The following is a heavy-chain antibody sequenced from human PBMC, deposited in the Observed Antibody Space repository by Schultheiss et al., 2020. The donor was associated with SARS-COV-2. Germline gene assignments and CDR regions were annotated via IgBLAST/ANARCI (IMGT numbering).Heavy chain of an antibody. D-gene: IGHD4-17*01. CDR3: ARVSGTVTTGAFDI. J-gene: IGHJ3*02. CDR2: INPNSGGT. Sequence: ASVKVSCKASGYTFTSYYMHWVRQATGQGLEWMGWINPNSGGTNYAQKFQGWVTMTRDTSISTAYMELSRLRSDDTAVYYCARVSGTVTTGAFDIWGQGTMVTVSS. V-gene: IGHV1-2*04. CDR1: GYTFTSYY.